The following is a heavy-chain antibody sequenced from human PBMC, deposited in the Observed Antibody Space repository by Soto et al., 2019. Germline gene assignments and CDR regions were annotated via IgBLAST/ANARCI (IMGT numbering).Heavy chain of an antibody. Sequence: GEYLKISCKGSGYRFNNYWIGWVRQMPGKGLEWMAIIYPGDSDTRYSPSFQGQVTVSADKSISTAYLQWSSLKASDTAMYFCARTTSSSGYSPFGPWGQGTPVTVSS. CDR1: GYRFNNYW. D-gene: IGHD6-6*01. V-gene: IGHV5-51*01. J-gene: IGHJ5*02. CDR3: ARTTSSSGYSPFGP. CDR2: IYPGDSDT.